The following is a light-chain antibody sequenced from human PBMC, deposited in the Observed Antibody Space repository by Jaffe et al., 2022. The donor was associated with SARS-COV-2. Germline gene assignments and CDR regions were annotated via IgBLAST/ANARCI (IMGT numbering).Light chain of an antibody. Sequence: QSALTQPASVSGSPGQSITISCTGTSSDVGTYNLVSWYQQHPGKAPKLMIFEVGKRPSGVSNRFSGSKSGNTASLTISGLQAEDEADYYCCSFAGSSTFVLFGGGTKLTVL. CDR2: EVG. J-gene: IGLJ2*01. CDR1: SSDVGTYNL. CDR3: CSFAGSSTFVL. V-gene: IGLV2-23*02.